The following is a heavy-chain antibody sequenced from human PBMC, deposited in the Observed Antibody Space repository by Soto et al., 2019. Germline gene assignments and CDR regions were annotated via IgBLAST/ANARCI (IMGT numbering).Heavy chain of an antibody. CDR2: ISSSSSYI. V-gene: IGHV3-21*01. J-gene: IGHJ3*01. CDR1: GLTFSSYG. Sequence: GGSLKISCAASGLTFSSYGMNWVSQDPGKGLEWVSSISSSSSYIYYADSVKGRFTISRDNAKNSLYLQMNSQRAEDTAVYYCARETLSMYSSGWYMDAFDVWGQGTMVTVSS. CDR3: ARETLSMYSSGWYMDAFDV. D-gene: IGHD6-19*01.